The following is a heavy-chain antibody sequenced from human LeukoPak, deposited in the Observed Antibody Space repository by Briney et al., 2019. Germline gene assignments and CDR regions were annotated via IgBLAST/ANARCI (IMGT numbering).Heavy chain of an antibody. CDR1: GYTFTGYY. J-gene: IGHJ4*02. CDR3: ARVVGGNYYGSETDDY. D-gene: IGHD3-10*01. Sequence: ASVKVSCKASGYTFTGYYMHWVRQAPGQGLEWMGWINPNSGGTKYAQKFQGRVTMTRDTSISTAYMELSRLRSDDTAVYYCARVVGGNYYGSETDDYWGQGTLVAVSS. V-gene: IGHV1-2*02. CDR2: INPNSGGT.